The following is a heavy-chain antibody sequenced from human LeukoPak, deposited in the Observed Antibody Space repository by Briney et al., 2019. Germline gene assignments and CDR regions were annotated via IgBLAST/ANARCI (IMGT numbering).Heavy chain of an antibody. CDR3: AREGPIVGATHLVDY. Sequence: ASVKVFCKAYGYTFTDYYMHWVRQAPGQGLEWMGWINPNSGGTNYAQKFQGRVTMTRDTSISTAYMELSRLRSDDTAVYYCAREGPIVGATHLVDYWGQGTLVTVSS. CDR1: GYTFTDYY. J-gene: IGHJ4*02. V-gene: IGHV1-2*02. D-gene: IGHD1-26*01. CDR2: INPNSGGT.